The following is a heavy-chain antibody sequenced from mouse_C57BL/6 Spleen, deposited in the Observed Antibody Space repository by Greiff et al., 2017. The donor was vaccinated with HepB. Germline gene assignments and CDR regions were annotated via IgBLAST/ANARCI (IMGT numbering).Heavy chain of an antibody. CDR3: ARTTVVPDY. D-gene: IGHD1-1*01. Sequence: VQLKQPGAELVKPGASVKLSCKASGYTFTSYWMQWVKQRPGQGLEWIGEIDPSDSYTNYNQKFKGKATLTVDTSSSTAYMQLSSLTSEDSAVYYCARTTVVPDYWGQGTTLTVSS. CDR1: GYTFTSYW. V-gene: IGHV1-50*01. J-gene: IGHJ2*01. CDR2: IDPSDSYT.